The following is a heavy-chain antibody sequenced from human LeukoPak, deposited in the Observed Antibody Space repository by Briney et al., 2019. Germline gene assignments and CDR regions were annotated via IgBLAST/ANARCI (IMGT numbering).Heavy chain of an antibody. CDR2: IKQDGSEK. CDR3: ARSTSYYDFWSGYSRYYYMDV. Sequence: PGGSLRLSCAASGFTFSNYWMSWVRQAPGKGLEWVANIKQDGSEKYYVDSVKGRFTISRDNAKNSLYLQMNSLRAEDTAVYYCARSTSYYDFWSGYSRYYYMDVWGKGNTVTVSS. J-gene: IGHJ6*03. V-gene: IGHV3-7*01. CDR1: GFTFSNYW. D-gene: IGHD3-3*01.